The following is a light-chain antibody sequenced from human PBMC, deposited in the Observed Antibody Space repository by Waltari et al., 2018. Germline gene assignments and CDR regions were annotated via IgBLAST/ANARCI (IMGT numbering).Light chain of an antibody. V-gene: IGKV4-1*01. CDR2: WTS. CDR3: QQYYTTPWT. Sequence: DIVMTQSPDSLTVSLGERATINCKSSQIVLYSSINKNYLAWYQQTPGQPPELLIYWTSTRDSGVPDRFSGSGSGTDFTLTISSLQVEDVAVYYCQQYYTTPWTFGQGTQVEIK. CDR1: QIVLYSSINKNY. J-gene: IGKJ1*01.